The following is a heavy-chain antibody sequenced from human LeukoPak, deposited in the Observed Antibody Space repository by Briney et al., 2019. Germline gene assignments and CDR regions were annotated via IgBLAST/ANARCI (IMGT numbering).Heavy chain of an antibody. CDR1: GGSFSGYY. J-gene: IGHJ3*02. V-gene: IGHV4-34*01. D-gene: IGHD4-23*01. CDR2: IYHSGST. Sequence: SETLSLTCAVYGGSFSGYYWSWIRQPPGKGLEWIGYIYHSGSTYYNPSLKSRVTISVDRSKNQFSLKLSSVTAADTAVYYCARGLLGNDGAFDIWGQGTMVTVSS. CDR3: ARGLLGNDGAFDI.